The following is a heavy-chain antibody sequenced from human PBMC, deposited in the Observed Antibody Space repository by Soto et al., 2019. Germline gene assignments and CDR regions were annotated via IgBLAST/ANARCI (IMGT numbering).Heavy chain of an antibody. Sequence: SVKVSFKASGFDFGSFGIQFLRQTRGRGLEWIGWIVVVSGSTNYARQFQGRVAISRDMSSSTAYLDLYDLKSDDTAVYFCSADHPHMAMGWPVWGQGTTVTVSS. J-gene: IGHJ6*02. D-gene: IGHD1-26*01. CDR3: SADHPHMAMGWPV. CDR1: GFDFGSFG. CDR2: IVVVSGST. V-gene: IGHV1-58*02.